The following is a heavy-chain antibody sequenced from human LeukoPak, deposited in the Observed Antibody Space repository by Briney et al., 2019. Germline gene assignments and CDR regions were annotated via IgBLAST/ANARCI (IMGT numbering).Heavy chain of an antibody. D-gene: IGHD5-18*01. CDR2: IYSGGTT. J-gene: IGHJ4*02. V-gene: IGHV3-66*01. CDR3: AREVLDTAMALGY. Sequence: PGGSLRLSCAASGFTVSSNYMSWVRQAPRKGLECVSIIYSGGTTYYADSVKGRFTISRDNSKNTLYLQMNSLRAEDTAVYYCAREVLDTAMALGYWGQGTLVTVSS. CDR1: GFTVSSNY.